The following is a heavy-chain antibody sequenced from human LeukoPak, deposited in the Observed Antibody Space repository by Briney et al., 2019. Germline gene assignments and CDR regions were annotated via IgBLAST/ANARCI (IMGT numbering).Heavy chain of an antibody. CDR2: TNWNGGST. Sequence: GGSLRLSCAASGFAFDDYGMSWVRQAPGKGLEWVSGTNWNGGSTGYADSVKGRFTISRDNAKNSLYLQMNSLRAEDTALYYCARVRISDYYGSGIGYWGQGTLVTVSS. CDR3: ARVRISDYYGSGIGY. D-gene: IGHD3-10*01. CDR1: GFAFDDYG. J-gene: IGHJ4*02. V-gene: IGHV3-20*04.